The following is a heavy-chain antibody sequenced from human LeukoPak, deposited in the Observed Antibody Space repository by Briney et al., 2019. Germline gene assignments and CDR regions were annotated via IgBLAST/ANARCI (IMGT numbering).Heavy chain of an antibody. CDR3: ARGLRLGELSFRNWFDP. V-gene: IGHV1-2*02. CDR2: INPNSGGT. J-gene: IGHJ5*02. Sequence: GASVKVSCKASGYTFTGYYMDWVRQAPGQGLEWMGWINPNSGGTNYAQKFQGRVTMTRDTSISTACMELSRLRSDDTAVYYCARGLRLGELSFRNWFDPWGQGTLVTVSS. D-gene: IGHD3-16*02. CDR1: GYTFTGYY.